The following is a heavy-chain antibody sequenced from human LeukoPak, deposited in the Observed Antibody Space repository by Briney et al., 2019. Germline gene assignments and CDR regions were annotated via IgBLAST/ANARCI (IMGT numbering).Heavy chain of an antibody. J-gene: IGHJ3*02. V-gene: IGHV3-11*01. Sequence: GGSLRLSCAASGFTFSDYYMSWIRQAPGKGLEWVSYISSSGSTIYYADSVKGRFTISRDNAKNSLYLQMNSLRAEDTAVYYCVRSATIMHDAFDIWGQGTMVTVSS. D-gene: IGHD5-12*01. CDR1: GFTFSDYY. CDR3: VRSATIMHDAFDI. CDR2: ISSSGSTI.